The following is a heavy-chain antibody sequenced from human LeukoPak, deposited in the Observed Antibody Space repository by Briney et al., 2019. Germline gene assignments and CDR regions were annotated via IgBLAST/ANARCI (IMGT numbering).Heavy chain of an antibody. Sequence: GRSLRLSCAASGFTFSSYAMHWVRQAPGKGLEWVAVISYDGSNKYYADSVKGRFTISRDNSKNTLYLQMNSLRAEDTAVYYCARGAAMVTRYYYGMDVWGQGTTVTVSS. CDR1: GFTFSSYA. D-gene: IGHD5-18*01. V-gene: IGHV3-30-3*01. J-gene: IGHJ6*02. CDR2: ISYDGSNK. CDR3: ARGAAMVTRYYYGMDV.